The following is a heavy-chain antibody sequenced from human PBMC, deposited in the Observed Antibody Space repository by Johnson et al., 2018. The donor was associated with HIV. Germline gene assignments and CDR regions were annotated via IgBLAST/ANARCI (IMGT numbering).Heavy chain of an antibody. CDR3: AKDQGSEQRNDAFDI. J-gene: IGHJ3*02. CDR1: GFTFSDYY. V-gene: IGHV3-66*01. CDR2: IYSGGST. Sequence: VQLVESGGGLVKPGGSLRLSCAASGFTFSDYYMSWIRQTPGKGLEWVSVIYSGGSTYYADSAKGRFTISRDNSKNTLYLQMNSLRAEDTAVYYCAKDQGSEQRNDAFDIWGQGTMVTVSS. D-gene: IGHD1-14*01.